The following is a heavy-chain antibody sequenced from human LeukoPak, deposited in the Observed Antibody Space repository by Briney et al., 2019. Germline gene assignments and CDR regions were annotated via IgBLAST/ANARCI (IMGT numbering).Heavy chain of an antibody. Sequence: GGSLRLFCAASGFTFSSFAMTWVRQAPRKGLEWVSTVSGSAGRTDYADSVKGRFTISRDNLKNTLYLQMNGLRAEDTAVYYCAKNRGHCVDGVCHNYYYMDVWGRGTTVTVSS. J-gene: IGHJ6*03. D-gene: IGHD2-8*02. V-gene: IGHV3-23*01. CDR1: GFTFSSFA. CDR3: AKNRGHCVDGVCHNYYYMDV. CDR2: VSGSAGRT.